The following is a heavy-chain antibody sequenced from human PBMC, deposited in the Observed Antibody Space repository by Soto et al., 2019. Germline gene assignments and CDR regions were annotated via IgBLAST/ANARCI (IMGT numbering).Heavy chain of an antibody. CDR1: GFSLTSRPVG. Sequence: QITLKESGPTLVKPTQTLTLTCTFSGFSLTSRPVGVGWVRQPPGKALEWLALVYWDDDKRYSPSLRSTLTATKHTPKNQVVLTLTSIDPVDTATYYCAHRRNYDGSWNEGVFDYWGQGILVTVSS. D-gene: IGHD3-16*01. V-gene: IGHV2-5*02. J-gene: IGHJ4*02. CDR3: AHRRNYDGSWNEGVFDY. CDR2: VYWDDDK.